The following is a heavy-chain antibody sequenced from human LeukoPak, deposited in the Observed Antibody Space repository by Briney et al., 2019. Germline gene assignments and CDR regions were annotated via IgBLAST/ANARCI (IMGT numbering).Heavy chain of an antibody. J-gene: IGHJ4*02. V-gene: IGHV3-30-3*01. CDR1: GFTFSSYA. Sequence: PGGSLRLSCAASGFTFSSYAMHWVRQAPGKGLEWVAVISYDGSNKYYADSVEGRFTISRDNSKNTLYLQMNSLRAEDTAVYYCARDWGGELLPVYYFDYWGQGTLATVSS. D-gene: IGHD1-26*01. CDR2: ISYDGSNK. CDR3: ARDWGGELLPVYYFDY.